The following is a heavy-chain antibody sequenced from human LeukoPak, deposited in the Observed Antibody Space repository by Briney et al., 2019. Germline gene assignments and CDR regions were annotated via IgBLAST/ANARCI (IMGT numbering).Heavy chain of an antibody. D-gene: IGHD6-19*01. J-gene: IGHJ4*02. V-gene: IGHV1-18*01. Sequence: ASVKVSCKAPGYTFTSHGISWVRQAPGQGLEWMGWISGYNGNTNYAQKFQGRVTMTTDTSTSTAYMEVRSLRSDDTAVYYCARDEVSVTGKRVDYWGQGTLVTVSS. CDR2: ISGYNGNT. CDR1: GYTFTSHG. CDR3: ARDEVSVTGKRVDY.